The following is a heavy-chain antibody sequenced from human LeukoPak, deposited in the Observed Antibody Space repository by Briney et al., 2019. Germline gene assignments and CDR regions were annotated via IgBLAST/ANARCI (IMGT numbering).Heavy chain of an antibody. V-gene: IGHV4-38-2*02. D-gene: IGHD3-10*01. Sequence: PSGTLSLTCAVSGYSISSGYYWGWIRQPPGKGLEWIGSIYHSGSTYYNPSLKSRVTISVDTSKNQFSLKLSSVTAADTAVYYCARDLKYYYGSGSFYYYYYGMDVWGKGTTVTVSS. CDR1: GYSISSGYY. CDR2: IYHSGST. CDR3: ARDLKYYYGSGSFYYYYYGMDV. J-gene: IGHJ6*04.